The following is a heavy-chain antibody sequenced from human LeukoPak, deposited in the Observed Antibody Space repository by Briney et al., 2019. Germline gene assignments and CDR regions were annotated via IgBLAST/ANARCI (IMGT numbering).Heavy chain of an antibody. CDR3: ARDRVDYGDYTVVGNNAFDI. Sequence: SQTLSLTCTVSGGSISSGGYYWSWIRQHPGKGLEWIGYIYYSGSTYYNPSLKSRVTISVDTSKNQFSLKLSSVTAADTAVYYCARDRVDYGDYTVVGNNAFDIWGQGTMVTVSS. CDR2: IYYSGST. D-gene: IGHD4-17*01. J-gene: IGHJ3*02. CDR1: GGSISSGGYY. V-gene: IGHV4-31*03.